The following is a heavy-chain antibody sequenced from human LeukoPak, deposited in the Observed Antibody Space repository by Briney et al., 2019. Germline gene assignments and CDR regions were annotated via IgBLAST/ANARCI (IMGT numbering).Heavy chain of an antibody. J-gene: IGHJ6*02. D-gene: IGHD3-10*02. CDR1: GFTFSSYG. CDR2: ISYDGSNK. V-gene: IGHV3-30*18. CDR3: AKDHVVDV. Sequence: GGSLRLSCAASGFTFSSYGMHWVRQAPGKGLEWVAVISYDGSNKYYADSVKGRFTISRDNSKNTLYLQMNSLRAEDTAVYYCAKDHVVDVWGQGTTVTVSS.